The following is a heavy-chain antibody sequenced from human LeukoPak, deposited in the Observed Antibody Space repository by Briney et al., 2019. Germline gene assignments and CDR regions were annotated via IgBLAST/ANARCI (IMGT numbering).Heavy chain of an antibody. Sequence: SETLSLTCTVSDGSISSSSYYGGWIRQPPGKGLEWIGSIYYSGSTYYNPSLKSRVTISVDPSKHQFSLMLSSVTAADTSVSYCARHVASFIVATMSWFDPWGQGTLVTVSS. CDR1: DGSISSSSYY. V-gene: IGHV4-39*01. D-gene: IGHD5-12*01. J-gene: IGHJ5*02. CDR3: ARHVASFIVATMSWFDP. CDR2: IYYSGST.